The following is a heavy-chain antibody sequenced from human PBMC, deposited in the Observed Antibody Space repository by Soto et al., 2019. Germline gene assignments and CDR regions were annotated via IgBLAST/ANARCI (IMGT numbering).Heavy chain of an antibody. V-gene: IGHV3-64*04. CDR1: GLTFSNYD. D-gene: IGHD6-13*01. CDR2: ITRSGGST. J-gene: IGHJ4*02. CDR3: AKGSSSGIAAAGSLGY. Sequence: GGSLRLSCSASGLTFSNYDMVWVRQAPGKGLEYVSAITRSGGSTYYADSVKGRFTISRDNSKNTLYLQMNSLRAEDTAVYYCAKGSSSGIAAAGSLGYWGQGTLVTVSS.